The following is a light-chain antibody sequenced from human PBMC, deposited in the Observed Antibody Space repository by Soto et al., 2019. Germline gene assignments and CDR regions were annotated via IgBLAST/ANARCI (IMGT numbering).Light chain of an antibody. J-gene: IGKJ5*01. CDR3: ELYGSSPPSIT. CDR1: QSVSSN. V-gene: IGKV3-20*01. CDR2: GTS. Sequence: EIVLTQSPGTLSLSPGERATLSCRASQSVSSNLAWYQHKPGQAPRLLIYGTSNRATGIPDRFIGRGSGTDLTLTISSLEPEDFAVYYCELYGSSPPSITFGQGTRLEIK.